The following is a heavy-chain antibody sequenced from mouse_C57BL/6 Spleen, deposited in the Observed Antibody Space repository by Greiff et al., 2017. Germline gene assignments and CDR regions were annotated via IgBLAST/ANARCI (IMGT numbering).Heavy chain of an antibody. CDR3: ARPGATVVPYWYFDV. V-gene: IGHV5-17*01. Sequence: EVHLVESGGGLVKPGGSLKLSCAASGFTFSDYGMHWVRQAPEKGLEWVAYISSGSSTIYYADTVKGRFTISRDNAKNTLFLQMTSLRSEDTAMXYCARPGATVVPYWYFDVWGTVTTVTVSS. D-gene: IGHD1-1*01. J-gene: IGHJ1*03. CDR1: GFTFSDYG. CDR2: ISSGSSTI.